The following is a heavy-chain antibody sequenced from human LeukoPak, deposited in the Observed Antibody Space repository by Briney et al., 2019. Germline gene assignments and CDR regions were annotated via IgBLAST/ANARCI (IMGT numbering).Heavy chain of an antibody. CDR2: ISPYNANT. V-gene: IGHV1-18*01. J-gene: IGHJ4*02. Sequence: ASVKVSCKASGYIFTRYGISWVRQAPGQGLEWMGWISPYNANTKYAQKFQGRVTMTTDTSTSTAYMELSRLRSDDTAVYYCARDLNRPRNECYFDYWGQGTLVTVSS. CDR1: GYIFTRYG. D-gene: IGHD1-14*01. CDR3: ARDLNRPRNECYFDY.